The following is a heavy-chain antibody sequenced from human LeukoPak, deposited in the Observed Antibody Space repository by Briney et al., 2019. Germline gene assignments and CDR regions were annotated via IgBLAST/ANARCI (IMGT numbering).Heavy chain of an antibody. V-gene: IGHV3-23*01. Sequence: GGSLRLSCAASGFTVSSNYMSWVRQAPGKGLEWVSAISGSGGSTYYADSVKGRFTISRDNSKNTLYLQMNSLRAEDTAVYYCAWCSSTSCYSGAGNYFDYWGQGTLVTVSS. J-gene: IGHJ4*02. D-gene: IGHD2-2*02. CDR1: GFTVSSNY. CDR2: ISGSGGST. CDR3: AWCSSTSCYSGAGNYFDY.